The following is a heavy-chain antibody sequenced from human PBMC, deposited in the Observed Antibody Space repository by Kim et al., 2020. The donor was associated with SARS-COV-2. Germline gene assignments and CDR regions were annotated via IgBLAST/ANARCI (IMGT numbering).Heavy chain of an antibody. CDR3: AREDFWSGTNYYYYYGMEV. V-gene: IGHV3-74*03. Sequence: GGSLRLSCVASGFTFSSYWIHWVRQAPGKGLVWVSRINGDGSSTTYADSVKGRFTISRDNAKNTLYLQMNSLRAEDTAVYFCAREDFWSGTNYYYYYGMEVWGQGTTVTVSS. CDR1: GFTFSSYW. CDR2: INGDGSST. D-gene: IGHD3-3*01. J-gene: IGHJ6*02.